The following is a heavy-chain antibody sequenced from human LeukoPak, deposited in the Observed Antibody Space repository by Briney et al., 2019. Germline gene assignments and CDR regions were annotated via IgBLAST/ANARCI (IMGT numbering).Heavy chain of an antibody. CDR3: AWGAYGSGSYYIF. Sequence: GGSLRLSCAASGFTFSSYWMSWVRQAPGKGLEWVANIKQDGSEKYYVDSVKGRFTISRDNAKNSLYLQMNSLRAEDTAVYYCAWGAYGSGSYYIFWGQGTLVTVSS. CDR2: IKQDGSEK. J-gene: IGHJ4*02. V-gene: IGHV3-7*04. CDR1: GFTFSSYW. D-gene: IGHD3-10*01.